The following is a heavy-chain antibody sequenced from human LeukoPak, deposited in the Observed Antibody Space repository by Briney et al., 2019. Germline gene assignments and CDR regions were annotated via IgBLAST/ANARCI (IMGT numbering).Heavy chain of an antibody. CDR1: GYTFTSYG. V-gene: IGHV1-18*01. D-gene: IGHD3-22*01. Sequence: GASVKVSCKASGYTFTSYGISWVRQAPGQGLERMGWISAYNGNTNYAQKLQGRVTMTTDTSTSTAYMELRSLRSDDTAVYYCARDRSYDSSGYYHEDWGQGTLVTVSS. CDR2: ISAYNGNT. J-gene: IGHJ4*02. CDR3: ARDRSYDSSGYYHED.